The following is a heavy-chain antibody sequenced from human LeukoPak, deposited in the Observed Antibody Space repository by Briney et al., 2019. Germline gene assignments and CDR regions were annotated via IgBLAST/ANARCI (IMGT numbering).Heavy chain of an antibody. CDR1: GFTFSSYS. CDR2: ISSSSSYI. V-gene: IGHV3-21*01. CDR3: ARDRQRIGRYQGLFDY. J-gene: IGHJ4*02. Sequence: GGSLRLSCAASGFTFSSYSMNWVRQAPGKGLEWVSSISSSSSYIYYADSVKGRFTISRDNAKNSLYPQMNSLRAEDTAVYYCARDRQRIGRYQGLFDYWGQGTLVTVSS. D-gene: IGHD6-25*01.